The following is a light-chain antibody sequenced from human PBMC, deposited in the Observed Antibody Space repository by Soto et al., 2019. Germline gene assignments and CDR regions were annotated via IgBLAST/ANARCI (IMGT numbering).Light chain of an antibody. Sequence: QSALTQPASVSGSPGQSITISCTGTSSDVGGYNSVSWYQQHPGKAPKLVIYEVTNRPSGIYNRFSGSKSGNTASLTISGLQAEDEADYYCSSYTSSSTRVFGTGTKVTVL. V-gene: IGLV2-14*01. CDR3: SSYTSSSTRV. CDR1: SSDVGGYNS. CDR2: EVT. J-gene: IGLJ1*01.